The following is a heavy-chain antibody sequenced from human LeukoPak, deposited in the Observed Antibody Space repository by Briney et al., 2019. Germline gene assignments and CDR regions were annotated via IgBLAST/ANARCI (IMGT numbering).Heavy chain of an antibody. D-gene: IGHD2-15*01. CDR2: IYYSGTT. J-gene: IGHJ4*02. Sequence: PSETLSLTCSVSGGSISPYYWSWIRQPPGKGLEWIGYIYYSGTTNYNPSLQSRVTISVATSKNQFSLKLSSVTAADTALYYCATDRASAGGFDYWGQGTLVTVSS. CDR1: GGSISPYY. CDR3: ATDRASAGGFDY. V-gene: IGHV4-59*01.